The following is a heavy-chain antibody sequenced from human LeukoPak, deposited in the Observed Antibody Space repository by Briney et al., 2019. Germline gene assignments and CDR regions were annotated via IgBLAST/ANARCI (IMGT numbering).Heavy chain of an antibody. J-gene: IGHJ3*02. D-gene: IGHD2-2*01. V-gene: IGHV3-23*01. CDR3: TTQAVVVPAMFAFDI. Sequence: PGGSLRLSCAASGFTFSSYAMSWVRQAPGKGPDWVSTISVSGGGTYYAASVKGRFIISRDNSKNTLYLRMNSLRAEDTAVYYCTTQAVVVPAMFAFDIWGQGTMVTVSS. CDR1: GFTFSSYA. CDR2: ISVSGGGT.